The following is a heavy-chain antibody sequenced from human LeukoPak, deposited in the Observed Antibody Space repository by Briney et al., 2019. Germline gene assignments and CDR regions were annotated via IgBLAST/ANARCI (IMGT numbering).Heavy chain of an antibody. D-gene: IGHD6-19*01. CDR1: GGSTSSRSYF. CDR2: IYYSGST. J-gene: IGHJ4*02. V-gene: IGHV4-39*01. Sequence: SETLSLTCTVSGGSTSSRSYFWGWFRHPPGKGLEWIGSIYYSGSTYYNPSLKSRVTISVDTSKNQFSLKLTSVTAADTAVYYCARGPYNSGWYNSMYYLDYWGQGTLVTVPS. CDR3: ARGPYNSGWYNSMYYLDY.